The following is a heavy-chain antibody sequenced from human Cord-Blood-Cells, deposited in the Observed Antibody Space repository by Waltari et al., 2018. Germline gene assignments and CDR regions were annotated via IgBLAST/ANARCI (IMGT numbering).Heavy chain of an antibody. CDR3: ARGRLLYYYGSGSYYFDY. V-gene: IGHV4-34*01. D-gene: IGHD3-10*01. CDR2: INHSGST. J-gene: IGHJ4*02. Sequence: QVQLQQWGAGLLKPSETLSLTCAVYGGSCSGYYCVWFRQPPGKGLERIGEINHSGSTNYNPSLKSRVTISVDTSKNQFSLKLSSVTAADTAVYYCARGRLLYYYGSGSYYFDYWGQGTLVTVSS. CDR1: GGSCSGYY.